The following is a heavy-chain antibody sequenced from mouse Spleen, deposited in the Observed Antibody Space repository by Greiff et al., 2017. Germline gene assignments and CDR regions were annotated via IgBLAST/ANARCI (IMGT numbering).Heavy chain of an antibody. CDR2: INPSSGYT. Sequence: QVQLQQSGAELARPGASGKMSCKASGYTFTSYTMHWVKQRPGQGLEWIGYINPSSGYTKYNQKFKDKATLTADKSSSTAYMQQSSLTSEDSAVYYCARRDSSRAMDYWGQGTSVTVSS. J-gene: IGHJ4*01. V-gene: IGHV1-4*01. D-gene: IGHD3-2*01. CDR1: GYTFTSYT. CDR3: ARRDSSRAMDY.